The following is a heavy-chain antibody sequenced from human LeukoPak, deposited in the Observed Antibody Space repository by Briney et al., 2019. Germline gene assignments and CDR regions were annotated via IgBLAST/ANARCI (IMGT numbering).Heavy chain of an antibody. V-gene: IGHV4-59*01. CDR1: GGSISSYY. CDR2: IYYSGST. CDR3: ATLLGWSSGWYFGY. Sequence: PSETLSLTCTVSGGSISSYYWSWIRQPPGKGLEWIGYIYYSGSTNYNPSLKSRVTISVDTSKNQFSLKLSSVTAADTAVYYCATLLGWSSGWYFGYWGQGTLVTVSS. D-gene: IGHD6-19*01. J-gene: IGHJ4*02.